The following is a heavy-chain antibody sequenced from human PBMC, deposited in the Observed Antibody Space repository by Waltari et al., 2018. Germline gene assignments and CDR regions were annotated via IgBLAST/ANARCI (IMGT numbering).Heavy chain of an antibody. CDR1: GYSISSGYY. J-gene: IGHJ3*02. V-gene: IGHV4-4*07. Sequence: QVQLQESGPGLVKPSETLSLTCAVSGYSISSGYYWSWIRQPAGKGLEWIGRIYTSGSTNYNPSLKSRVTMSVDTSKNQFSLKLSSVTAADTAVYYCARDLRAADAFDIWGQGTMVTVSS. CDR3: ARDLRAADAFDI. D-gene: IGHD6-13*01. CDR2: IYTSGST.